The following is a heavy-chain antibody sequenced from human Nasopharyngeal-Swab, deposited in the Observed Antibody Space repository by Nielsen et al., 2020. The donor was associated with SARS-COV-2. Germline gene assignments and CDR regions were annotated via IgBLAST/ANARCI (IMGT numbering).Heavy chain of an antibody. V-gene: IGHV3-23*01. D-gene: IGHD4-17*01. CDR1: GFTFSSYA. CDR2: ISGSGGST. J-gene: IGHJ6*03. CDR3: AKYYGDYPYYYYYMDV. Sequence: GESLKISCAASGFTFSSYATSWVRQAPGKGLEWVSAISGSGGSTYYADSVKGRFTISRDNSKNTLYLQMNSLRAEDTAVYYCAKYYGDYPYYYYYMDVWGKGTTVTVSS.